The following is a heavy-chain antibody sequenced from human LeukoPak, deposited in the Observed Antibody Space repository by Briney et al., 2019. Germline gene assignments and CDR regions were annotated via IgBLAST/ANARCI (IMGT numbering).Heavy chain of an antibody. Sequence: ASVKVSCKASGYAFMNYGISWVRQAPGRGLEWMGWISTYNGNTNLAQKLLGRVTMATDRSTTTAYMELRSLRSDDTAVYYCARGINSGYDWWGQGTLVTVSS. CDR3: ARGINSGYDW. CDR1: GYAFMNYG. D-gene: IGHD5-12*01. J-gene: IGHJ4*02. V-gene: IGHV1-18*01. CDR2: ISTYNGNT.